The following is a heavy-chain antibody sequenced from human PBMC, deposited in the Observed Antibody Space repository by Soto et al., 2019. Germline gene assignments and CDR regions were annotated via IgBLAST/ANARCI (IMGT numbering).Heavy chain of an antibody. CDR3: ARAGRDGYNPVDY. V-gene: IGHV1-69*06. Sequence: SVKVSCKASGGTFSSYAISWVRQAPGQGLEWMGGIIPIFGTANYAQKFQDRVTITADKSTSTAYMELSSLRSEDTAVYYCARAGRDGYNPVDYWGQGTLVTVSS. D-gene: IGHD5-12*01. CDR1: GGTFSSYA. CDR2: IIPIFGTA. J-gene: IGHJ4*02.